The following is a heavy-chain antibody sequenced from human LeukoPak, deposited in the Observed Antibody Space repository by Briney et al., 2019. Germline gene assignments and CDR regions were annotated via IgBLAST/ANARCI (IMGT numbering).Heavy chain of an antibody. V-gene: IGHV4-59*01. D-gene: IGHD1-26*01. CDR2: IYYSGST. J-gene: IGHJ4*02. CDR1: GGSISSYY. CDR3: ARETSYSPYYFDY. Sequence: PSETLSLTCTVSGGSISSYYWSWIRQPPGKGLEWIGYIYYSGSTNYNPSLKSRVTISVDTSKNQFSLKLSSVTAADTAVYYCARETSYSPYYFDYWGQGTLVTVSS.